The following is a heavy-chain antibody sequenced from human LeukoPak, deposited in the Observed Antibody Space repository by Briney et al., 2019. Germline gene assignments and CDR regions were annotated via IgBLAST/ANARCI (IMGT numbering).Heavy chain of an antibody. CDR1: GITFNNYN. CDR3: ASATTVVTPFDY. CDR2: ITISGGTI. Sequence: GGSLRLSCVPSGITFNNYNMNWVRQAPGKGLEWVSHITISGGTIYYADSVKGRFVISRDNAKNSLFLQMNSLRVEDTGFYYCASATTVVTPFDYWGLGTLVTVSS. V-gene: IGHV3-48*01. D-gene: IGHD4-23*01. J-gene: IGHJ4*02.